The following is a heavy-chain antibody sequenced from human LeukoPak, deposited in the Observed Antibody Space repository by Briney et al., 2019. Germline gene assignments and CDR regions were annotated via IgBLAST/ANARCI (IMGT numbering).Heavy chain of an antibody. CDR3: ATYVWETYRFSD. CDR1: GFSFSSRA. CDR2: IGSTGEGT. V-gene: IGHV3-23*01. J-gene: IGHJ4*02. D-gene: IGHD3-16*02. Sequence: GGSLRISCAASGFSFSSRALSWVRQAPGKGLEWVSTIGSTGEGTFYADSVKGRFTISRDNSKDTLYLQLNSLRAEDTAIYYCATYVWETYRFSDWGQGTLVTVSS.